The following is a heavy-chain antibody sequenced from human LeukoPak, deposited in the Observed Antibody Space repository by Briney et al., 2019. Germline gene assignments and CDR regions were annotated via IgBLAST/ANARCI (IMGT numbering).Heavy chain of an antibody. CDR1: GFTFSSYG. J-gene: IGHJ4*02. CDR3: ARAYYDSSGYYYLGGYFDY. CDR2: IWYDGSNK. V-gene: IGHV3-33*01. D-gene: IGHD3-22*01. Sequence: SGGSLRLSCAASGFTFSSYGMLWVRQAPGKGLEWVAVIWYDGSNKYYADSVKGRFTISRDNSKNTLYLQMNSLRAEDTAVYYCARAYYDSSGYYYLGGYFDYWGQGTLVTVSS.